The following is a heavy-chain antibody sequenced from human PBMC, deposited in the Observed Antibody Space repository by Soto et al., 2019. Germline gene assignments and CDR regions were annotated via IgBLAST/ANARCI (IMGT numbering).Heavy chain of an antibody. V-gene: IGHV1-24*01. CDR2: FDPEDGET. Sequence: ASAKVSCKVSAYTLTELSMHWVRQAPGKGLEWMGGFDPEDGETIYAQKFQGRVTMTEDTSTDTAYMELSSLRSEDTAVYYCATYYYDSSGQHGTFDYWGQGTLVTVSS. CDR1: AYTLTELS. CDR3: ATYYYDSSGQHGTFDY. D-gene: IGHD3-22*01. J-gene: IGHJ4*02.